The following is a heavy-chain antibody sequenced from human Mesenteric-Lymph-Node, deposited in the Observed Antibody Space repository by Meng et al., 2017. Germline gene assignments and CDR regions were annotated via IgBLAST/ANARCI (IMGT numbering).Heavy chain of an antibody. CDR2: IYYSGST. D-gene: IGHD2-15*01. J-gene: IGHJ4*02. CDR1: SGSISSSNHY. Sequence: SETLSLTCSVSSGSISSSNHYWGWIRQPPGKGLEWIGSIYYSGSTYYNPSLKSRVTISVDTSKNQFSLKLSSVTAADTAVYYCARVGVCSGGSCYGGFYYFDYWGQGSLVTVSS. V-gene: IGHV4-39*07. CDR3: ARVGVCSGGSCYGGFYYFDY.